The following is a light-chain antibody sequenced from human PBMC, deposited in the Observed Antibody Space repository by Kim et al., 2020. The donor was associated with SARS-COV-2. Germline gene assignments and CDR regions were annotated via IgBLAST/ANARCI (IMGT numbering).Light chain of an antibody. Sequence: DIQMTQSPSSLSASVGERVTITCRASQSITNFLNWYQQKPGEAPKFLIYAVSTLQSGVPARFSGSGSGTDFTLTIRNLQPEDVATYYCQQSYSLPVTFGGGTKVDIK. J-gene: IGKJ4*01. V-gene: IGKV1-39*01. CDR1: QSITNF. CDR3: QQSYSLPVT. CDR2: AVS.